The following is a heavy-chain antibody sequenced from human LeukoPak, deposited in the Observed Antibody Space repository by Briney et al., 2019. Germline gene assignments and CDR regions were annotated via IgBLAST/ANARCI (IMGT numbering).Heavy chain of an antibody. J-gene: IGHJ6*02. CDR2: IYYSGGP. CDR3: ARQNYDSSGFGSGMDV. Sequence: SERLSLTCTVSGGSISSSSYYWGWIRQPPGKGPQWSGRIYYSGGPSYNPSLQSRVTISVDTSKNQFSLKLSSVTAAHTAVYYCARQNYDSSGFGSGMDVWGQGTTVTVSS. CDR1: GGSISSSSYY. D-gene: IGHD3-22*01. V-gene: IGHV4-39*01.